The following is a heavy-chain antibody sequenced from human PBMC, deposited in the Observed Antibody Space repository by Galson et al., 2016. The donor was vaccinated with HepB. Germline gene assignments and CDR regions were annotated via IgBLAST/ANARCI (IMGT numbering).Heavy chain of an antibody. Sequence: SLRLSCAASGFTFSDYYMSWIRQAPGKGLEWVSYISSSGTTMKYADSVKGRFTISRDNPKNTLYLQMNSLKAADTAVYYCAKATRGIRGVMIYGMDVWGQGTTVTVS. CDR1: GFTFSDYY. D-gene: IGHD3-10*01. V-gene: IGHV3-11*01. J-gene: IGHJ6*02. CDR2: ISSSGTTM. CDR3: AKATRGIRGVMIYGMDV.